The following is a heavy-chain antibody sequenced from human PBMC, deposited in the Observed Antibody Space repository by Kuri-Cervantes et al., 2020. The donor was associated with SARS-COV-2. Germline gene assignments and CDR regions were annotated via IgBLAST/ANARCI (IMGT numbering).Heavy chain of an antibody. Sequence: GESLKISCAASGFTFSSYSMNWVRQAPGKGLEWVSYISSSSSTIYYADSVKGRFTISRDNAKNSLYLQMNSLRAEDTAVYYCAKDLVRASSGWQGYYYYYGMDVWGQGTTVTVSS. CDR1: GFTFSSYS. CDR2: ISSSSSTI. V-gene: IGHV3-48*01. D-gene: IGHD6-19*01. CDR3: AKDLVRASSGWQGYYYYYGMDV. J-gene: IGHJ6*02.